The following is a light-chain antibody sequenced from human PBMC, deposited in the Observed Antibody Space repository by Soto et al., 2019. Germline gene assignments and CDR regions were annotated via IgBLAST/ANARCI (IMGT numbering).Light chain of an antibody. CDR1: QSISSN. CDR3: QQYHNSPRT. J-gene: IGKJ1*01. Sequence: EILMTQSPATLSVSPGERATLSCRASQSISSNLAWYQQIPGQAPRLLIYGASTRATGIPARFSGSGSGTDFILAISRLEPEDVEVYYCQQYHNSPRTLGQGTKVDIK. V-gene: IGKV3-15*01. CDR2: GAS.